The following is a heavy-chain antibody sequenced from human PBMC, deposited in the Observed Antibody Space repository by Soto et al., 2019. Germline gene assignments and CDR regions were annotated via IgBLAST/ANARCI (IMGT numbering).Heavy chain of an antibody. J-gene: IGHJ4*02. D-gene: IGHD5-12*01. CDR3: ARDLRYGAYDNFDY. CDR1: GGSISSGGYY. CDR2: IYYSGST. Sequence: SETLSLTCTVSGGSISSGGYYWSWIRQLPVKGLEWIGYIYYSGSTYYNPSLKSRVTISVDTSKNHFSLKLSSVTAADTAVYYCARDLRYGAYDNFDYWGQGTLVTVSS. V-gene: IGHV4-31*03.